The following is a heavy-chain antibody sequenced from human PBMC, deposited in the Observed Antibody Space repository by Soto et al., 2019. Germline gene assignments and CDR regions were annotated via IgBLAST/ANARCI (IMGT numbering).Heavy chain of an antibody. CDR2: ISYDGSNK. D-gene: IGHD6-13*01. CDR1: GFTFSSYA. Sequence: QVQLVESGGGVVQPGRSLRLSCAASGFTFSSYAMHWVRQAPGKGLEWVAVISYDGSNKYYADSVKGRFTISRDNSKNTLYLQLNSLRAEDTAVYYCARVQVRAAADAVDIWGQGTMVTVSS. CDR3: ARVQVRAAADAVDI. V-gene: IGHV3-30-3*01. J-gene: IGHJ3*02.